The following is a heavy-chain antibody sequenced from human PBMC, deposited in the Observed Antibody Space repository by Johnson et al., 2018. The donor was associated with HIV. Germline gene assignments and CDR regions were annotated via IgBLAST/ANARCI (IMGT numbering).Heavy chain of an antibody. CDR2: ISSDGSNK. CDR3: AKGFFELDDAFDI. D-gene: IGHD3/OR15-3a*01. CDR1: GFTFSNYV. V-gene: IGHV3-30*18. J-gene: IGHJ3*02. Sequence: VQLVESGGGVVQPGRSLRLSCAASGFTFSNYVIHWVRQSPGKGLEWVAVISSDGSNKYYADSVKGRFTISRDNSKSTLYLQMNSLRAEDTAVYYCAKGFFELDDAFDIWGQGTMVTVSS.